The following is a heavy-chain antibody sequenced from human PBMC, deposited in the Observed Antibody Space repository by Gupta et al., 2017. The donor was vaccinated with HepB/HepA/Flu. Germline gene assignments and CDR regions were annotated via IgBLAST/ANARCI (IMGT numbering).Heavy chain of an antibody. CDR1: GGSSSNSYHS. Sequence: QLQLQESGPGLVKPSETLSLTCPVSGGSSSNSYHSWGWIRQPPGKGLEYIGNISYSGSAYYNPSLKSRVTLSVDTSKNQFSLRLSSVTAADTAVYYCGSWGGLEFAGSGLHFWGQGSLVAVSS. J-gene: IGHJ4*02. CDR3: GSWGGLEFAGSGLHF. D-gene: IGHD3-22*01. CDR2: ISYSGSA. V-gene: IGHV4-39*01.